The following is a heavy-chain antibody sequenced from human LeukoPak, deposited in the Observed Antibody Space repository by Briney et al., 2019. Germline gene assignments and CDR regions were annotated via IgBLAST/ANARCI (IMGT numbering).Heavy chain of an antibody. J-gene: IGHJ4*02. V-gene: IGHV3-7*01. D-gene: IGHD3-10*01. CDR2: IKQDGGEK. CDR3: ARSRTPRSGSYYAFDY. Sequence: GGSLRLSCAASGFTVSSSYINWVRQAPGKGLEWVANIKQDGGEKYYEDSVKGRFTISRDNARNSLYLQMNSLRAEDTALYYCARSRTPRSGSYYAFDYWGQGTLVTVSS. CDR1: GFTVSSSY.